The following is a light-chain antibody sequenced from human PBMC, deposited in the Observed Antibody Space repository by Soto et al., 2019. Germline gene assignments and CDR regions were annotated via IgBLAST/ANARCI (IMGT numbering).Light chain of an antibody. CDR1: QSVSSY. CDR2: DAS. CDR3: QQRSNWPPALT. Sequence: DIVLTKTPATLSLSPGERATLSCRASQSVSSYLAWYQQKPGQAPRLLIYDASNRATGIPARFSGGGSGTDFTLTISSLEPEDFAVYYCQQRSNWPPALTFGGGTRVDIK. J-gene: IGKJ4*02. V-gene: IGKV3-11*01.